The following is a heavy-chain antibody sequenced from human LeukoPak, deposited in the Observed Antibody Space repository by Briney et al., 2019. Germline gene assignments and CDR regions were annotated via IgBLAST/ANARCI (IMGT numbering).Heavy chain of an antibody. CDR3: ARGARGYSYGY. D-gene: IGHD5-18*01. CDR1: GGSISSYY. V-gene: IGHV4-59*01. J-gene: IGHJ4*02. Sequence: SETLSLTCTVSGGSISSYYWSWIRQPPGKGLEWIGYIYYSGSTNYNPSLKSRVTISVDTSKNQFSLKLSSVTAADTAVYYCARGARGYSYGYWGQGTLVAVSS. CDR2: IYYSGST.